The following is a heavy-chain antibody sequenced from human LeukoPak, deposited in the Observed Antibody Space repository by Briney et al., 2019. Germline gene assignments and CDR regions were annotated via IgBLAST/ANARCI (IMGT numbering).Heavy chain of an antibody. D-gene: IGHD3-10*01. CDR2: MNPNSGNT. CDR1: GYTFNNYD. Sequence: GASVKVSCKASGYTFNNYDINWVRQAPGQGLEWMGWMNPNSGNTGYAQKFQGRFTLTRETFISTAYMELSSLRSEDTAVYYCARRLLRGKAAFVGVWFDPWGQGTLVTVS. J-gene: IGHJ5*02. CDR3: ARRLLRGKAAFVGVWFDP. V-gene: IGHV1-8*01.